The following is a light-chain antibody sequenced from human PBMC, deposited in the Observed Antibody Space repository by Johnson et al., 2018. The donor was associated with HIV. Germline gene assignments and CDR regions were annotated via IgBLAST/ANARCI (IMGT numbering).Light chain of an antibody. CDR2: DNN. J-gene: IGLJ1*01. CDR1: SSNIGSNS. Sequence: QSVLTQPPSVSAAPGQKVTISCSGSSSNIGSNSVSWYQQLPGTAPKVLIYDNNKRPSGIPDRFSGSESGTSATLGITGLQTGDEADYYCGTWDSSLSAYVFGTGTKVTFL. V-gene: IGLV1-51*01. CDR3: GTWDSSLSAYV.